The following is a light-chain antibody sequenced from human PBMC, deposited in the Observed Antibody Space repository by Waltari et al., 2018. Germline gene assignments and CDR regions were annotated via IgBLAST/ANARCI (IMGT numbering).Light chain of an antibody. CDR2: EVN. CDR3: SSYAGSNNYV. Sequence: QSALTQPPSASGSPGQSVTISCTGTSSDVGGYNYVSWYQQHPGKAPKLLIYEVNKRPSGVPDRFSGSKSGNTASLTVSGLQTEDEADYYCSSYAGSNNYVFGTGTKVTGL. CDR1: SSDVGGYNY. V-gene: IGLV2-8*01. J-gene: IGLJ1*01.